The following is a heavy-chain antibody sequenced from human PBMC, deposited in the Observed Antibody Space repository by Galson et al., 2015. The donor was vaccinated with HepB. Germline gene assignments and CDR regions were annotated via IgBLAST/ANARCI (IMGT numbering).Heavy chain of an antibody. CDR2: ISHTGSDT. V-gene: IGHV3-30*03. CDR3: ATDLAVAATNYGMDV. J-gene: IGHJ6*02. CDR1: GISFSDYA. Sequence: SLRLSCAASGISFSDYAMHWVRQAPGKGLEWVAAISHTGSDTSYADSVRGRFTISRDNFKNTGSLQMNSLRPDDTAVYYCATDLAVAATNYGMDVWGQGTTVTVSS. D-gene: IGHD6-19*01.